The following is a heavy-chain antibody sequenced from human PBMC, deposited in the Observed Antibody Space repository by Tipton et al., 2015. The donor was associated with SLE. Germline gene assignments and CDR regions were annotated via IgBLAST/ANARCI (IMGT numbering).Heavy chain of an antibody. J-gene: IGHJ5*02. CDR1: GFTFDDYA. CDR3: ARGYSSYWFDP. D-gene: IGHD6-13*01. V-gene: IGHV3-9*01. Sequence: SLRLSCAASGFTFDDYAMHWVRQAPGKGLGWVSGISWNSGSIGYADSVKGRFTISRDNAKNTLYLQMNSLRAEDTAVYYCARGYSSYWFDPWGQGTLVTVSS. CDR2: ISWNSGSI.